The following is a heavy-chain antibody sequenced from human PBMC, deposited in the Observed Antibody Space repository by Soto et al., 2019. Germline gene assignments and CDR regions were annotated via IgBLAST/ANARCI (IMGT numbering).Heavy chain of an antibody. CDR2: VNAGNGNT. J-gene: IGHJ6*02. CDR3: ARDPGYCSGGSCWTYYYYGMDV. D-gene: IGHD2-15*01. CDR1: GYTFTSYA. V-gene: IGHV1-3*01. Sequence: ASVKVSCNASGYTFTSYAMHLVRQAPGQRLEWMGWVNAGNGNTKYSQKFQGRVTITRDTSASTAYMELSSLRSEDTAVYYCARDPGYCSGGSCWTYYYYGMDVWGQGTTVTVSS.